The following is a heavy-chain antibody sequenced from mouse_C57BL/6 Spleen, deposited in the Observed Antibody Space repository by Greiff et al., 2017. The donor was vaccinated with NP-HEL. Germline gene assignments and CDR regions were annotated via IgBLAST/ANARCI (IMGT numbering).Heavy chain of an antibody. Sequence: EVQLVESGGGLVQPKGSLKLSCAASGFSFNTYAMNWVRQAPGKGLEWVARIRSKSNNYATYYADSVKDRFTISRDDSESMLYLQMNNLKTEDTAMYYCVRQSGSSYEGYYFDYWGQGTTLTVSS. D-gene: IGHD1-1*01. CDR1: GFSFNTYA. CDR3: VRQSGSSYEGYYFDY. J-gene: IGHJ2*01. CDR2: IRSKSNNYAT. V-gene: IGHV10-1*01.